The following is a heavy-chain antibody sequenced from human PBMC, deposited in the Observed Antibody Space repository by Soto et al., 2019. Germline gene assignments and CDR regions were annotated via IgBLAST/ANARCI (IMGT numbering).Heavy chain of an antibody. Sequence: SVKVSCKASGGTFSSYAISWVRQAPGQGLEWMGGIIPIFGTANYAQKFQGRVTITADESTSTAYMELSSLRSEDTAVYYCARGLWFGELLQYYFDYWGQGTLVTVSS. D-gene: IGHD3-10*01. CDR2: IIPIFGTA. J-gene: IGHJ4*02. CDR3: ARGLWFGELLQYYFDY. V-gene: IGHV1-69*13. CDR1: GGTFSSYA.